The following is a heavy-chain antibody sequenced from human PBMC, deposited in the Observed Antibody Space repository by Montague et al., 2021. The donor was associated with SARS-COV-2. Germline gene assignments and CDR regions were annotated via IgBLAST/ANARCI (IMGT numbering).Heavy chain of an antibody. CDR1: GFTFSRYS. J-gene: IGHJ3*01. CDR3: AKDLVLRAARPDALDV. V-gene: IGHV3-48*04. D-gene: IGHD6-6*01. Sequence: SLRLSCAASGFTFSRYSVNWVRQAPGKGLEWISYISSSTNIIYYADSVKGRFTISRDNARNSLYLQMNSLGVDDTAVYYCAKDLVLRAARPDALDVWGQGTVVTVS. CDR2: ISSSTNII.